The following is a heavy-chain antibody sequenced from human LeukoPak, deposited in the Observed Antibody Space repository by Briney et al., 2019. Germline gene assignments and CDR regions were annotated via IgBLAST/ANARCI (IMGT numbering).Heavy chain of an antibody. Sequence: NPSETLSLTCTVSGGPISSYYWSWIRQPPGKGLEWIGYIYYSGSTNYNPSLKSRVTISVDASKNQFSLKLSSVTAADTAVYYCARERINAFDIWGQGTMVTVSS. CDR2: IYYSGST. V-gene: IGHV4-59*01. J-gene: IGHJ3*02. CDR1: GGPISSYY. CDR3: ARERINAFDI.